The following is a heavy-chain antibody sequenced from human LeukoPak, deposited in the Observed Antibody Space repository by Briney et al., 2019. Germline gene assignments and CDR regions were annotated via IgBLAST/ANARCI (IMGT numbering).Heavy chain of an antibody. Sequence: GGSLRLSCAASGFTFSSYGMHWVRQAPGKGLEGVAVIWYGGSNKYYADSVKGRFTISRDNSKNTLYLQMNSLKPEDTAVYYCASSNEFYYDTSTYVDYWGQGTLVTVSS. V-gene: IGHV3-33*08. J-gene: IGHJ4*02. CDR2: IWYGGSNK. D-gene: IGHD3-22*01. CDR1: GFTFSSYG. CDR3: ASSNEFYYDTSTYVDY.